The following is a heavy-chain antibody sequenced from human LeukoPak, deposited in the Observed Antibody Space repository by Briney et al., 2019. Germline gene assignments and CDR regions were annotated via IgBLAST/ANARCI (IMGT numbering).Heavy chain of an antibody. CDR3: ASDRGYSTFDY. CDR2: ISSSGSTI. CDR1: GFTFNNYE. D-gene: IGHD6-13*01. V-gene: IGHV3-48*03. Sequence: GGSLRLSCAGSGFTFNNYEMNWVRQAPGKGLEWVSYISSSGSTIYYADSVKGRFTISRDNAKNSLYLQMNSLRAEDTAVYYCASDRGYSTFDYWGQGTLVTVSS. J-gene: IGHJ4*02.